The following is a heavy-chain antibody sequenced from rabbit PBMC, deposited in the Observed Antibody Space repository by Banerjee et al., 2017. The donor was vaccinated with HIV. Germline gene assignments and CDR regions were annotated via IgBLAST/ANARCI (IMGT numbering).Heavy chain of an antibody. J-gene: IGHJ3*01. D-gene: IGHD6-1*01. Sequence: QEQLVESGGGLVKPEGSLTLTCTASGFSFSSSYYMCWVRQAPGKGLEWIGWINAGSGSTYYASWVNGRLTISSHNAQNTLYLQLNSLTAADTATYFCARVYTGAGGYSYAPTRLDLWGPGTLVTVS. V-gene: IGHV1S45*01. CDR1: GFSFSSSYY. CDR3: ARVYTGAGGYSYAPTRLDL. CDR2: INAGSGST.